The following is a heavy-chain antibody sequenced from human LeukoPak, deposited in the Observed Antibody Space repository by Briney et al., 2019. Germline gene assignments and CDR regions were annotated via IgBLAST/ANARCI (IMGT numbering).Heavy chain of an antibody. V-gene: IGHV3-53*01. CDR1: GFTVSNDY. CDR3: TRLLPSSHHFFDS. J-gene: IGHJ4*02. D-gene: IGHD6-6*01. Sequence: GGSLRLSCAVSGFTVSNDYMSCVRQAPGKGLECVSVIYGGGDTYYADSVRGRFTISRDNFENTLFLQMDSLRAEDTAVYYCTRLLPSSHHFFDSWGQGTLVTVSS. CDR2: IYGGGDT.